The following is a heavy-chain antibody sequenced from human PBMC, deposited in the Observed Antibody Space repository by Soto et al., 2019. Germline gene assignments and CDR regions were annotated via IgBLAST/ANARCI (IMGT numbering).Heavy chain of an antibody. CDR2: IYHSGST. V-gene: IGHV4-30-2*01. CDR1: GGSISNNDYY. J-gene: IGHJ4*02. D-gene: IGHD2-15*01. CDR3: ARVNDGGSFDY. Sequence: PSETLSLTCTVSGGSISNNDYYWSWIRQPPGKGLEWIGYIYHSGSTYYNPSLKSRVTISVDRSKNQFSLKLSSVTAADTAVYYCARVNDGGSFDYWGQGTLVTVSS.